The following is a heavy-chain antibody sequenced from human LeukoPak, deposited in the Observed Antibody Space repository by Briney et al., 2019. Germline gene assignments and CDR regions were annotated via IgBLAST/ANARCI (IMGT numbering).Heavy chain of an antibody. Sequence: PGGSLRLFCAASGFTFSSYAMHWGRQDPGKGLEGVAVISYDGSNKYYADSVKGRFTISRDNSKNTLYLQMNSLRAEDTAVYYCARYQINHSSSSFDIWGQGTMVTVSS. CDR2: ISYDGSNK. CDR1: GFTFSSYA. CDR3: ARYQINHSSSSFDI. J-gene: IGHJ3*02. D-gene: IGHD6-13*01. V-gene: IGHV3-30*04.